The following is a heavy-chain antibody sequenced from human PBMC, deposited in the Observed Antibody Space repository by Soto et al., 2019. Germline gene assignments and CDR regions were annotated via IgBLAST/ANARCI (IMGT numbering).Heavy chain of an antibody. D-gene: IGHD2-2*01. CDR3: AKVMVASDIVVVPAALSSYYFDY. CDR1: GFSLSSYA. J-gene: IGHJ4*02. Sequence: PGGSLRLSCATSGFSLSSYAMHWVRQAPGKGLEWVALMSYDETKKYYADSVKGRFTISRDNAKNTLYLQMNSLRAEDTAVYYCAKVMVASDIVVVPAALSSYYFDYWGQGTLVTVSS. V-gene: IGHV3-30*18. CDR2: MSYDETKK.